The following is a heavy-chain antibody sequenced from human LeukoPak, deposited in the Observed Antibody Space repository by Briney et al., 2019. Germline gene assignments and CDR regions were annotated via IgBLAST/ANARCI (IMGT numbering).Heavy chain of an antibody. CDR1: GYSFTSYW. CDR3: ARRGIAATGNAEYFQH. CDR2: IYPGDADT. Sequence: ESLKISCKGSGYSFTSYWIGWVRRMPGKDLEWMGFIYPGDADTRYSPSFQGHVTISADKSVSTAYLQWSSLKASDTAIYYCARRGIAATGNAEYFQHWGQGTVVTVSS. V-gene: IGHV5-51*01. J-gene: IGHJ1*01. D-gene: IGHD6-13*01.